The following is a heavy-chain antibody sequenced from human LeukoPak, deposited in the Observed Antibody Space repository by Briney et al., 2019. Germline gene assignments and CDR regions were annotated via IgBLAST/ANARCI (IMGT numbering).Heavy chain of an antibody. D-gene: IGHD2-2*01. CDR1: GGSISSYY. V-gene: IGHV4-59*12. CDR2: ICYSGST. Sequence: PSETLSLTCTVSGGSISSYYWSWIRQPPGKGLEWIGYICYSGSTNYNPSLKSRVTISVDTSKNQFSLKLSSVTAADTAVYYCARDSLGYCSSTSCNDAFDIWGQGTMVTVSS. CDR3: ARDSLGYCSSTSCNDAFDI. J-gene: IGHJ3*02.